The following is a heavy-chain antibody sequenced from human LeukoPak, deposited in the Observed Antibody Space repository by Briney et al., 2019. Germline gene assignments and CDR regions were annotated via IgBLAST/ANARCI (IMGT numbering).Heavy chain of an antibody. Sequence: GGSLRPSCAASGFTFSSYSMNWVRQAPGKGLEWVSSISSSSSYIYYADSVKGRFTISRDNAKNSLYLQMNSLRAEDTAVYYCARKDPRDAFDIWGQGTMVTVSS. V-gene: IGHV3-21*01. CDR2: ISSSSSYI. J-gene: IGHJ3*02. CDR3: ARKDPRDAFDI. CDR1: GFTFSSYS. D-gene: IGHD2-15*01.